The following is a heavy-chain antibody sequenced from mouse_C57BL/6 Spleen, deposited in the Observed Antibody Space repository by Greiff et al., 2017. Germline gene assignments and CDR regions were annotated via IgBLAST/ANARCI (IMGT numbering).Heavy chain of an antibody. V-gene: IGHV1-39*01. J-gene: IGHJ1*03. CDR3: AGYYSNHWYFDV. CDR2: LNPNYGTT. Sequence: VQLQQSGPELVKPGASVKISCKASGYSFTDYNMNWVKQSNGKSLEWIGVLNPNYGTTSYNQKFKGKATLTVDQSSSTAYMQLNSLTSEDSAVYYCAGYYSNHWYFDVWGTGTTVTVSS. CDR1: GYSFTDYN. D-gene: IGHD2-5*01.